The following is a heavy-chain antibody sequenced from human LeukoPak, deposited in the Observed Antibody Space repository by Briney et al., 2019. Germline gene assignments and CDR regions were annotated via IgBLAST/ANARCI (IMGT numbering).Heavy chain of an antibody. CDR1: GFTFSSYA. V-gene: IGHV3-23*01. D-gene: IGHD5-18*01. CDR3: AKASLFSGYSYGPYGMDV. CDR2: LSGSGGSP. J-gene: IGHJ6*04. Sequence: PGGSLRLSCAASGFTFSSYAMSGVRHAPGTGLEWVSALSGSGGSPYSADSVKGRVTICRDNSKNTLYLQMNSLRAEDTAVYYCAKASLFSGYSYGPYGMDVWGKGTTVTVSS.